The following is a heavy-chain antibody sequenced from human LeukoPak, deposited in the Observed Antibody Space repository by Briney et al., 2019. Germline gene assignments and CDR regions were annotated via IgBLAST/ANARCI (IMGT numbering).Heavy chain of an antibody. CDR1: GFTVSSNY. D-gene: IGHD2-2*01. CDR2: IRGSGGST. V-gene: IGHV3-23*01. CDR3: AKERDVVPAAYFDY. Sequence: PGGSLRLSCAASGFTVSSNYMSWVRQAPGKGLEWVSAIRGSGGSTYYADSVKGRFTISRDNSKNTLYLQMNSLRAEDTAIYYCAKERDVVPAAYFDYWGQGALVTVSS. J-gene: IGHJ4*02.